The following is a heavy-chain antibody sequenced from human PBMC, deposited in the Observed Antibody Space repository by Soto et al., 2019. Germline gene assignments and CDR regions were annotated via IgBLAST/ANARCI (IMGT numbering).Heavy chain of an antibody. CDR3: TRHGGYCSGGSCSPFDC. J-gene: IGHJ4*02. Sequence: EVQLVESGGGLVQPGGSLKLSCAASGFTFSGSAMHWVRQASGKGLEWVGRIRSKANSYATAYAASVKGRFTISRDDSKNTAYLQMNSLKTEDTAVYYCTRHGGYCSGGSCSPFDCWGQGTLVTVSS. CDR2: IRSKANSYAT. V-gene: IGHV3-73*02. D-gene: IGHD2-15*01. CDR1: GFTFSGSA.